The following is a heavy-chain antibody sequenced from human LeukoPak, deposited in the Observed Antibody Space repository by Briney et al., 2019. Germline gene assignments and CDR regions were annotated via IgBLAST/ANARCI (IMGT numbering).Heavy chain of an antibody. J-gene: IGHJ3*02. CDR1: GGSISTSNYD. D-gene: IGHD3-22*01. CDR2: IFYSGST. V-gene: IGHV4-39*07. Sequence: SETLSLTCTVSGGSISTSNYDWGWVRQPPGKGVERIGNIFYSGSTYESPSHKRRVTISLDTSRNQFSLQLNSVTAADTAVYYCANSNGYCLVDIWGQGTMVTVSS. CDR3: ANSNGYCLVDI.